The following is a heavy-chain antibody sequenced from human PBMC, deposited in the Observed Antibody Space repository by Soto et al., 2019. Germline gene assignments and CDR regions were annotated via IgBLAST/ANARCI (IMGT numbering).Heavy chain of an antibody. CDR3: AKVGGYSYGPTDI. J-gene: IGHJ3*02. V-gene: IGHV3-9*01. CDR2: ISWNSGSI. CDR1: GFTFDDYA. Sequence: PGGSLRLSCAASGFTFDDYAMHWVRQASGKGLEWVSGISWNSGSIGYADSVKGRFTISRDNAKNSLYLQMNSLRVEDTALYYCAKVGGYSYGPTDIWGQGT. D-gene: IGHD5-18*01.